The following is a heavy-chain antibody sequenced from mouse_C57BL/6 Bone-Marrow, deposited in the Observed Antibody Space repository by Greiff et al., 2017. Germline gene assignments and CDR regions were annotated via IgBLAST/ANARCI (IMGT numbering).Heavy chain of an antibody. Sequence: QVQLQQSDAELVKPGASVKISCKVSGYTFTDHTIHWMKQRPEQGLEWIGYIYPRDGSTKYNEKFQGKATLTADKSSSTAYMQLNSLTSEDSSVYFCARQGALDIWYFDVWGTGTTGTVSS. CDR1: GYTFTDHT. CDR2: IYPRDGST. D-gene: IGHD1-3*01. CDR3: ARQGALDIWYFDV. V-gene: IGHV1-78*01. J-gene: IGHJ1*03.